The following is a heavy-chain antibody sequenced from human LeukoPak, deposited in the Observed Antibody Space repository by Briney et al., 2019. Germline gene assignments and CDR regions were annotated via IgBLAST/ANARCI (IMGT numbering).Heavy chain of an antibody. CDR1: TNSFFDYA. J-gene: IGHJ5*02. CDR3: AREVAGENNWFDP. CDR2: ISYDGSDV. V-gene: IGHV3-30-3*01. D-gene: IGHD6-19*01. Sequence: GGSLRLSCEASTNSFFDYAMNWVRQAPGKGLEWVAVISYDGSDVYYADSVKGRFTISRDNPRTTLYLQMSSLRPEDTAVYYCAREVAGENNWFDPWGQGTLVTVSS.